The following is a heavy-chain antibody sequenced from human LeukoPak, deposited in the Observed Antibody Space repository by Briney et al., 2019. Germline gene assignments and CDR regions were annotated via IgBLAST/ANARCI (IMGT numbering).Heavy chain of an antibody. V-gene: IGHV1-2*02. CDR2: INPNSGGT. J-gene: IGHJ4*02. CDR1: GYTFTSYG. D-gene: IGHD5-18*01. CDR3: ARDHTAMVVSDY. Sequence: GASVKVSCKASGYTFTSYGISWVRQAPGQGLEWMGWINPNSGGTNYAQKFQGRVTMTRDTSISTAYMELSRLRSDDTAVYYCARDHTAMVVSDYWGQGTLVTVSS.